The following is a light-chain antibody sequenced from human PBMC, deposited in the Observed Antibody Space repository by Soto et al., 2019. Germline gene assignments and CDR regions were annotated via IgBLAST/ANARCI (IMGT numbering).Light chain of an antibody. CDR1: QSVSSSY. J-gene: IGKJ2*01. Sequence: EIVLTQSPGTLSLSPGERATLSCRASQSVSSSYLAWYQQKPGQAPRLLIYGASSRATGIPDRFSGSGSGTDFTLTISSLEPEDFAVYYCQQYGSSLPNTFGQGTKLEIK. CDR2: GAS. V-gene: IGKV3-20*01. CDR3: QQYGSSLPNT.